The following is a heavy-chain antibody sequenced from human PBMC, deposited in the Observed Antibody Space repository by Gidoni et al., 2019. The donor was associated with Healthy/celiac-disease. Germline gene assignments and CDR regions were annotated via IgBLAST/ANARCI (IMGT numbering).Heavy chain of an antibody. V-gene: IGHV4-34*01. Sequence: QVQLQQWGAGLLKPSETLSLTCAVYGGSFSGYYWSWIRQPPGKGLEWIGEINHSGSTNYNPSLKSRVTISVDTSKNQFSLKLSSVTAADTAVYYCARSRYYDFWSGYYPDYWGQGTLVTVSS. CDR2: INHSGST. CDR3: ARSRYYDFWSGYYPDY. D-gene: IGHD3-3*01. J-gene: IGHJ4*02. CDR1: GGSFSGYY.